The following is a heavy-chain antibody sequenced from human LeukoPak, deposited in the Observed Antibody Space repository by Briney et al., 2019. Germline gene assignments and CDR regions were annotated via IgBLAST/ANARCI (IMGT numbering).Heavy chain of an antibody. Sequence: ASVKVSCKVSGYTLTELSMNWVRQAPGKGLEWMGGFDPEDGETIYAQKFQGRVTITEDTSTDTAYMELSSLRSEDTAVYYCATGSFEVGSFDYGGQGTLVTVYS. CDR2: FDPEDGET. J-gene: IGHJ4*02. CDR1: GYTLTELS. V-gene: IGHV1-24*01. D-gene: IGHD2-21*01. CDR3: ATGSFEVGSFDY.